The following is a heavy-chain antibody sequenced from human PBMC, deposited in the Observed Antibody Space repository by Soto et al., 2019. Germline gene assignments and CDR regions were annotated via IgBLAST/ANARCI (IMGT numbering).Heavy chain of an antibody. V-gene: IGHV4-34*01. J-gene: IGHJ6*02. CDR3: AGRRQQLGLYYYYGMDV. Sequence: SETLSLTCAVHGGSCSGYFWSWIRQPPGKGLEWIGEINHSGSTNYNPSLKSRVTISVDTSKNQFSLKLSSVTAADTAVYYCAGRRQQLGLYYYYGMDVWGQGTTVTV. CDR2: INHSGST. CDR1: GGSCSGYF. D-gene: IGHD6-13*01.